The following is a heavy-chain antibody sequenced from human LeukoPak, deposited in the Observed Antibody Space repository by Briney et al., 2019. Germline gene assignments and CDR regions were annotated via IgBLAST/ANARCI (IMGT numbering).Heavy chain of an antibody. D-gene: IGHD3-16*01. Sequence: GGSLRLSCAASGFSFSLYSMSWVRQAPGKGLEWVSSISSSSTYIYYAESVKGRFTISRDNAKNSLYLQMNSLRAEDTALYYCARDRGIDYYYYYMDVWGKGTTVTVSS. CDR1: GFSFSLYS. CDR3: ARDRGIDYYYYYMDV. CDR2: ISSSSTYI. J-gene: IGHJ6*03. V-gene: IGHV3-21*01.